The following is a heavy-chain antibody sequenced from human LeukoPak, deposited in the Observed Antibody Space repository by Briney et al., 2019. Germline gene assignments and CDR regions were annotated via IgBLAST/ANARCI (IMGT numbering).Heavy chain of an antibody. V-gene: IGHV1-18*01. CDR3: ARGCSGGSCYDGVDY. CDR1: GYTFTRYG. Sequence: ASVKVSCKASGYTFTRYGISWVRQAPGQGLEWMGWISGYNGNIKYAQKVQGRVTMTTDTSTSTAYMELRSLRSDDTAVYYCARGCSGGSCYDGVDYWGQGTLVTV. D-gene: IGHD2-15*01. CDR2: ISGYNGNI. J-gene: IGHJ4*02.